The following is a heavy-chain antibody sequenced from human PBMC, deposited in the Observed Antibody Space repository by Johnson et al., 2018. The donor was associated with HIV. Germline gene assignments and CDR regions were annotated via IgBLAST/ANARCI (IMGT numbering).Heavy chain of an antibody. V-gene: IGHV3-23*04. CDR1: GFTFSSYA. D-gene: IGHD6-19*01. J-gene: IGHJ3*02. Sequence: VQLVESGGGLVQPGGSLRLSCAASGFTFSSYAMSWVRQAQGKGLEWVSAISGSGGSTYYADSVKGRFTISRDNSKNTLYLQMNSLRAEDTAVYYCATDIAVGGAFDIWGQGTMVTVSS. CDR2: ISGSGGST. CDR3: ATDIAVGGAFDI.